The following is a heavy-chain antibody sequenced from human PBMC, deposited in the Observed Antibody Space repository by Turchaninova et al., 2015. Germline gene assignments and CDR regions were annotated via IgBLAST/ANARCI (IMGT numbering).Heavy chain of an antibody. CDR3: ARDVRGGFFDY. D-gene: IGHD3-10*02. V-gene: IGHV3-7*03. Sequence: EVQLVESGGGLVLPGGSLRLHCSVSGFSFSDHWMFLGRQAPGKGLGWVANIKQNGSETHYVGAVEGRFTISRDNAKNSLYLQMNSLRAEDAAVYYCARDVRGGFFDYWGQGTLVTVSS. J-gene: IGHJ4*02. CDR1: GFSFSDHW. CDR2: IKQNGSET.